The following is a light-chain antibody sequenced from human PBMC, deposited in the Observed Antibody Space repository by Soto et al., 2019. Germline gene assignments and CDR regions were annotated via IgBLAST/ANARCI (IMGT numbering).Light chain of an antibody. CDR2: EVS. CDR3: SSYTISSTHWV. Sequence: QSALTQTASGSGSPGQSITISCTGTSSDVGGYNYVSWYQQHPGKAPKLMIYEVSNRPSGVSNRFSGSKSGNTASLTISGLQAEDEADYYCSSYTISSTHWVLGGGTKLTV. J-gene: IGLJ3*02. V-gene: IGLV2-14*01. CDR1: SSDVGGYNY.